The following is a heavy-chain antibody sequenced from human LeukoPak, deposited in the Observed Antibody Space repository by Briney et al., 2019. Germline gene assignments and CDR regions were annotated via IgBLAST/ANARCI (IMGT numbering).Heavy chain of an antibody. J-gene: IGHJ6*02. CDR2: ISWDGGST. Sequence: GGSLRLSCAASGFTFDDYAMHWVRQAPGKGLEWVSLISWDGGSTYYADSVKGRFTISRDNSKNTLYLQMNSLRAEDTAVYYCAREGDYTLLNGMDVWGQGTTVTVSS. D-gene: IGHD4-17*01. CDR1: GFTFDDYA. CDR3: AREGDYTLLNGMDV. V-gene: IGHV3-43D*03.